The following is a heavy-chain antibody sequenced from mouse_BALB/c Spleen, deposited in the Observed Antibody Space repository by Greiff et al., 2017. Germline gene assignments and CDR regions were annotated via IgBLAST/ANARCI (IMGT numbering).Heavy chain of an antibody. CDR3: ARSEDYGSSYNWFAY. V-gene: IGHV14-3*02. Sequence: EVQLQESGAELVKPGASVKLSCTASGFNIKDTYMHWVKQRPEQGLEWIGRIDPANGNTKYDPKFQGKATITAYTSSNTAYLQLSSLTSEDTAVYYVARSEDYGSSYNWFAYWGQGTLGTVSA. CDR1: GFNIKDTY. J-gene: IGHJ3*01. CDR2: IDPANGNT. D-gene: IGHD1-1*01.